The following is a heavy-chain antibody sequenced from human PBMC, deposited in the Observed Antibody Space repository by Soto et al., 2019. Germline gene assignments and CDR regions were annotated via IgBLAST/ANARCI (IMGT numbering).Heavy chain of an antibody. J-gene: IGHJ4*02. D-gene: IGHD4-17*01. CDR2: IIPISGTT. CDR3: ATTYGGNTDFPYYFHY. CDR1: GGTFSSYA. V-gene: IGHV1-69*13. Sequence: AVKVSCKASGGTFSSYANSWVRQAPGQGLEWMGGIIPISGTTNYAQKFQGRVTITADGSTSTAYMELSSLRSDDTAVYYCATTYGGNTDFPYYFHYWGQGTLVTVSS.